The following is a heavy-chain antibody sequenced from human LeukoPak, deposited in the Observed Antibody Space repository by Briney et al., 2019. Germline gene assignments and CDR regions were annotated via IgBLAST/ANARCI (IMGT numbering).Heavy chain of an antibody. CDR1: GFTFSSYA. D-gene: IGHD2-2*01. J-gene: IGHJ4*02. Sequence: GGSLRLSCAASGFTFSSYAMSWVRQAPGKGLEWVANIKQDGSEKYYVDSVKGRFTISRDNAKNSLYLQMNSLRAEDTAVYYCARAGHRLTSCFDYWGQGTLVTVSS. V-gene: IGHV3-7*01. CDR3: ARAGHRLTSCFDY. CDR2: IKQDGSEK.